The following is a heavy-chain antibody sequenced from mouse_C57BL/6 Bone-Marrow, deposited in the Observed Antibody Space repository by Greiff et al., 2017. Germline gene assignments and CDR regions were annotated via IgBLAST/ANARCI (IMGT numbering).Heavy chain of an antibody. D-gene: IGHD2-4*01. CDR1: GFTFSSYG. CDR2: ISSGGSYT. J-gene: IGHJ4*01. Sequence: EVQVVESGGDLVKPGGSLKLSCAASGFTFSSYGMSWVRQTPDKRLEWVATISSGGSYTYYPASVKGRFTISRDNAKNTLYLQMSRLKSEDTAVYYCARPPIYYDYDDGYYAMDYWGQGTSVTVSS. CDR3: ARPPIYYDYDDGYYAMDY. V-gene: IGHV5-6*01.